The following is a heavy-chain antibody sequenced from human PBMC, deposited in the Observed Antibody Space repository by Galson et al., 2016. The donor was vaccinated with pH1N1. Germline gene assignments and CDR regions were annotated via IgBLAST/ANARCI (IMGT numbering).Heavy chain of an antibody. J-gene: IGHJ4*02. CDR1: GYTFTREC. D-gene: IGHD7-27*01. CDR3: IRDLGRLRDY. CDR2: IDPSNGGT. V-gene: IGHV1-46*01. Sequence: SVKVSCKASGYTFTRECIHWVRQAPGQGLEWMGVIDPSNGGTTYSQNFQGLVTMTRDTSTNTVYMELSGLRSEDTAVYFCIRDLGRLRDYWGQGTLVNVSS.